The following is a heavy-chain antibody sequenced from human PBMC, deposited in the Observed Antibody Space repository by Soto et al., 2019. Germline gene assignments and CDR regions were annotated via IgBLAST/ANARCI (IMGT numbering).Heavy chain of an antibody. Sequence: ASVKVSCKASGYTFTSYGISWVRQAPGQRLEWMGWISAYNGNTNYAQKLQGRVTMTTDTSTSTAYMELRSLRSDDTAVYYCASFSIAATDPYGMDVWGQGTTVTVSS. CDR1: GYTFTSYG. D-gene: IGHD6-13*01. V-gene: IGHV1-18*01. CDR3: ASFSIAATDPYGMDV. CDR2: ISAYNGNT. J-gene: IGHJ6*02.